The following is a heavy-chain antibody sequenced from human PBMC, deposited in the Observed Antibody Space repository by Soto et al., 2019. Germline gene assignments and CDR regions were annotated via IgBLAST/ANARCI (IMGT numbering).Heavy chain of an antibody. J-gene: IGHJ4*02. V-gene: IGHV3-23*01. CDR3: AKDRRAGGNYGFYSDF. D-gene: IGHD1-7*01. CDR1: GFTFSSYG. Sequence: GGSLRLSCAASGFTFSSYGMTWVRQAPGKGLEWVSFSSATGAGTYYADSVKGRFTISRDNSKNTLYLQMTSLRADDTAVYYCAKDRRAGGNYGFYSDFWGQGALVTVS. CDR2: SSATGAGT.